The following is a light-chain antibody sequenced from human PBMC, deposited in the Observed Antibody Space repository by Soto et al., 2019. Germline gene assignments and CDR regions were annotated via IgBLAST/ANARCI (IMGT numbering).Light chain of an antibody. J-gene: IGKJ3*01. CDR1: QSVSSSY. V-gene: IGKV3-20*01. Sequence: EIVLTQSPGPLSLSPGERATLSCRASQSVSSSYLAWYQQKPGQAPRLLIYGASSRSTGSPDSFSGSGSGTDFTLTISRREPEDFAVYYSQQYGSSPPITFGTGTKVDI. CDR3: QQYGSSPPIT. CDR2: GAS.